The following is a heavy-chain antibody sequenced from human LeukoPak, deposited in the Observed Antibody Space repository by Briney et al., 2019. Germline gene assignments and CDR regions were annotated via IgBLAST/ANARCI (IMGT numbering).Heavy chain of an antibody. J-gene: IGHJ6*04. CDR1: GFTFGDYA. D-gene: IGHD5-18*01. CDR2: IRSKAYGGTT. V-gene: IGHV3-49*04. CDR3: TRDEIGSYGYHLDV. Sequence: GRSLRLSCTASGFTFGDYAMSWVRQAPGKGLELVGFIRSKAYGGTTEYAASVKGRFTISRDDSKSIAFLQMNSLKTEDTAVYYCTRDEIGSYGYHLDVWGKGTTVTVSS.